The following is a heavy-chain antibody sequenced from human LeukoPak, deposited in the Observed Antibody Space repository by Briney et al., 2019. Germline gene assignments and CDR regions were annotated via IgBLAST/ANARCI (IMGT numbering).Heavy chain of an antibody. CDR2: IYYSGST. J-gene: IGHJ3*02. CDR3: ARDRLDYTVGGDAFDI. D-gene: IGHD4-11*01. V-gene: IGHV4-39*07. CDR1: GGSMSSGSSY. Sequence: SETLSLTCTVSGGSMSSGSSYWGWIRQPPGKGLEWIGTIYYSGSTYYNPSLKSRVTISVDTSKNQFSLKVRSVTAADTAVYYCARDRLDYTVGGDAFDIWGQGTMVTVSS.